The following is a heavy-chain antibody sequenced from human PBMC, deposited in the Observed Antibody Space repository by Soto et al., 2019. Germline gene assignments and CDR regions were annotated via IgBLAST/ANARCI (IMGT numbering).Heavy chain of an antibody. J-gene: IGHJ6*02. CDR2: ITSSSSYI. V-gene: IGHV3-21*02. D-gene: IGHD3-10*01. Sequence: EVQLVESGGGLVKPGGSLRLSCAASGFTFSSYSMNWVRQAPGKGLEWVSFITSSSSYIFYADSLEGRFTVSRDNAKNSAYVHISSLRAEDTAVYYCPRDGEAHYGLDVWGQGTTVTVSS. CDR1: GFTFSSYS. CDR3: PRDGEAHYGLDV.